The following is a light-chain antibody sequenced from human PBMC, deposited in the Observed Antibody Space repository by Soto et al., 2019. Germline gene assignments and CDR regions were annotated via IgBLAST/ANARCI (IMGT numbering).Light chain of an antibody. J-gene: IGKJ5*01. CDR1: DSLLHSDGKTY. CDR3: MQSIQVPIT. V-gene: IGKV2D-29*01. CDR2: ELS. Sequence: VMTQTPLYLSLAPGQPASISCKSSDSLLHSDGKTYLYWYLXKKGQPPHLXIYELSNRFSGVPDKFSVIESGTGVTMKFGRVEAEDGRVDDGMQSIQVPITFPQGTRLEI.